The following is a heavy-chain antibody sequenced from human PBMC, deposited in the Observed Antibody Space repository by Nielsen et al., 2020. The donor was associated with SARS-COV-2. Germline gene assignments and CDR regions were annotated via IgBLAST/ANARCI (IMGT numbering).Heavy chain of an antibody. CDR1: GGSISSSSYY. CDR3: ARAQTSRITIFGVVGAFDI. J-gene: IGHJ3*02. V-gene: IGHV4-39*07. Sequence: SETLSLTCTVSGGSISSSSYYWGWIRQPPGKGLAWIGSIYYSGSTYYNPSLKSRVTISVDTSKNQFSLKLSSVTAADTAVYYCARAQTSRITIFGVVGAFDIWGQGTMVTVSS. CDR2: IYYSGST. D-gene: IGHD3-3*01.